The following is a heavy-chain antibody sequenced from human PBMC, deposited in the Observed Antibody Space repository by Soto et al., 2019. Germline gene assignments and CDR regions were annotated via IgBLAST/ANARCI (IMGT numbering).Heavy chain of an antibody. CDR1: GFSLSTSGVG. J-gene: IGHJ6*02. D-gene: IGHD2-21*02. V-gene: IGHV2-5*02. CDR3: IQSRCGGDCLQSYASHYYYGMDV. Sequence: SGPTLVNPTQTLTLTCTFSGFSLSTSGVGVGWIRQPPGKALEWLALIYWDDDKRYSPSLRSRLTINKDTSKNQVVLTMTNMDPVDTATYYCIQSRCGGDCLQSYASHYYYGMDVWGQGTTVTGSS. CDR2: IYWDDDK.